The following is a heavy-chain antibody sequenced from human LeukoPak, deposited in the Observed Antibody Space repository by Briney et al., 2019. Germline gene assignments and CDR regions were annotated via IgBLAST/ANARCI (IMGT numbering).Heavy chain of an antibody. V-gene: IGHV3-21*04. D-gene: IGHD2-15*01. J-gene: IGHJ6*03. CDR1: GFTFSSYS. CDR3: AKVVYYYYYMDV. CDR2: ISSSSSYI. Sequence: GGSLRLSCAASGFTFSSYSMNWVRQAPGKGLEWVSSISSSSSYIYYADSVKGRFTISRDNSKNTLYLQMNSLRAEDTAVYYCAKVVYYYYYMDVWGKGTTVTVSS.